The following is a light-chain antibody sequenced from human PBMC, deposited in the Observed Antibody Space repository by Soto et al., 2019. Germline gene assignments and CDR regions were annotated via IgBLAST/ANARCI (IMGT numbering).Light chain of an antibody. J-gene: IGLJ1*01. CDR1: TNDVGLYNY. V-gene: IGLV2-14*01. CDR3: SSYTITTSYV. Sequence: QSVLTQPASVSGSPGQSITISCTGTTNDVGLYNYVSWYQRHPGKAPKLMIYDVTNRPSGVSYRSSGSKSGNTASLTISGLQVEDEAEYYCSSYTITTSYVFGTGTKVTVL. CDR2: DVT.